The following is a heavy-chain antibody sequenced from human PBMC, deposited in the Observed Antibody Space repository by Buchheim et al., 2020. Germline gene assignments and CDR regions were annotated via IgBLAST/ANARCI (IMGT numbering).Heavy chain of an antibody. CDR3: ARGGRYYYYYYGMDV. V-gene: IGHV4-34*01. J-gene: IGHJ6*01. CDR2: INHSGST. CDR1: GGSFSGYY. Sequence: QVQLQQWGAGLLKPSETLSLTCAVYGGSFSGYYWSWIRQPPGKGLEWIGEINHSGSTNYNPSLKRRVTISVDTSKTQFSLKLSSVTAADTAVYYCARGGRYYYYYYGMDVWGQGTT.